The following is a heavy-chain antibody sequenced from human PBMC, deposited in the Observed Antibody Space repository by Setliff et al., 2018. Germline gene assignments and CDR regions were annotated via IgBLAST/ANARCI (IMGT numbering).Heavy chain of an antibody. CDR2: VYTSGST. V-gene: IGHV4-4*08. CDR1: GGSISSYY. CDR3: AKDGDNYHDSGDYYHEFDY. J-gene: IGHJ4*02. D-gene: IGHD3-22*01. Sequence: SETLSLTCTVSGGSISSYYWSWIRQPPGKGLEWIGYVYTSGSTSYIPSLKSRVSISIDTSKNQFSLKLSSVTAADTAVYYCAKDGDNYHDSGDYYHEFDYWGQGAQVTVSS.